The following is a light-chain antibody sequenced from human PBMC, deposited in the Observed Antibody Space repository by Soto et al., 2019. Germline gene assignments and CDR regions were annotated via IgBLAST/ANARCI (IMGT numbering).Light chain of an antibody. CDR3: MQGTHRTWT. CDR1: QSLVYSDGNTY. V-gene: IGKV2-30*01. CDR2: KVS. Sequence: DVVMTQSPLSLPVTLGQPASISCRSSQSLVYSDGNTYLNRFQQRPGQSPRRLIYKVSNRDSGVPDRFSGSGSGTDFTLKISRVEAEDVGVYYCMQGTHRTWTFGQGTKVEIK. J-gene: IGKJ1*01.